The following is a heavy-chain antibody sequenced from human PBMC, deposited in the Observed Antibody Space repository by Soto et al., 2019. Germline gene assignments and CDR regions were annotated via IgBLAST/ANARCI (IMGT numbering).Heavy chain of an antibody. CDR2: IKQDGSEK. V-gene: IGHV3-7*01. Sequence: PGGALRLSCVASGCTFSSYWMSWGRQAPGKGLEWVANIKQDGSEKYYVDSVKGRFTLSRDNAKNSLYLQMNSLTVEDTAIYYCARDSRIVATPAMGSVGFDPSGQGTLVTVSS. D-gene: IGHD1-26*01. CDR3: ARDSRIVATPAMGSVGFDP. CDR1: GCTFSSYW. J-gene: IGHJ5*02.